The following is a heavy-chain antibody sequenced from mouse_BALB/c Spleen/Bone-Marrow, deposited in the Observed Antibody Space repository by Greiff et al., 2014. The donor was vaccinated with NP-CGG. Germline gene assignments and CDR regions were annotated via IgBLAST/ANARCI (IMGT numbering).Heavy chain of an antibody. V-gene: IGHV1S81*02. CDR3: SREESLGDAMDY. CDR1: GYTYTSYW. J-gene: IGHJ4*01. CDR2: INPSNGRT. Sequence: QVQLQRSGAELVKPGASVKLSCKASGYTYTSYWMHWVKQRPGQGLEWIGEINPSNGRTNYNEKFKSKATLTLDKSSSTAYMQLSSLTSEDSAVYYCSREESLGDAMDYWGQGTSVTVSS. D-gene: IGHD4-1*01.